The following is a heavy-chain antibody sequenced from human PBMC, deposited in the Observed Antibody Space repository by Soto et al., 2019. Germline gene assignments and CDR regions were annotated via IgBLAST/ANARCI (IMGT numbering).Heavy chain of an antibody. J-gene: IGHJ3*02. V-gene: IGHV4-28*03. D-gene: IGHD2-2*01. Sequence: SETLSLTCAVSGYSISSSNWWGWIRQPPGKGQEGIGYNYYSGTTYYNPSLKSRFTMSVDTSKNQFSLKLTSVTVVDTAVYYCARVSRHRSSLTDAFDIWGQGTMVTVSS. CDR2: NYYSGTT. CDR3: ARVSRHRSSLTDAFDI. CDR1: GYSISSSNW.